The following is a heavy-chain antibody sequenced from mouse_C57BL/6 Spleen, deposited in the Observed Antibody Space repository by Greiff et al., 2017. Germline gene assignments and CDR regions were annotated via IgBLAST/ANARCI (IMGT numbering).Heavy chain of an antibody. J-gene: IGHJ2*01. Sequence: EVKLVESGGGLVQPGGSLSLSCAASGFTFTDYYMSWVRQPPGKALEWLGFIRNKANGYTTEYSASVKGRFTISRDNSQSILYLQMNALRAEDSATYYCARAYYDYDSTYYFDYWGQGTTLTVSS. CDR2: IRNKANGYTT. D-gene: IGHD2-4*01. CDR1: GFTFTDYY. CDR3: ARAYYDYDSTYYFDY. V-gene: IGHV7-3*01.